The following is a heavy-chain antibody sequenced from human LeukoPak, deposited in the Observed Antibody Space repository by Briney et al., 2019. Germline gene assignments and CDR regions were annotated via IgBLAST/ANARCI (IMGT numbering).Heavy chain of an antibody. Sequence: PSETLSLTCTVSGGSISSYYWSWIRQPAGEGLEWIGRIYTSGSTNYNPSLKSRVTMSVDTSKNQFSLKLSSVTAADTAVYYCARESHPGRGPGAFDIWGQGTMVTVSS. V-gene: IGHV4-4*07. CDR1: GGSISSYY. J-gene: IGHJ3*02. CDR3: ARESHPGRGPGAFDI. CDR2: IYTSGST. D-gene: IGHD3-10*01.